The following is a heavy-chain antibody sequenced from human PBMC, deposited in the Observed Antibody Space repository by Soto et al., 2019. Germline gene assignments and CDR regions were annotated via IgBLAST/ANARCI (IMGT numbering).Heavy chain of an antibody. CDR3: ARDSYSSSWPYYYYYMDV. Sequence: QVQLQESGPGLVKPSETLSLTCTVSGGSISSYYWSWIRQPPGKGLEWIGYIYYSGSTNYNPSLQSRVTISVDTSKNQFSLKLSSVTAADTAVYYCARDSYSSSWPYYYYYMDVWGKGTTVTVSS. CDR2: IYYSGST. CDR1: GGSISSYY. J-gene: IGHJ6*03. D-gene: IGHD6-13*01. V-gene: IGHV4-59*01.